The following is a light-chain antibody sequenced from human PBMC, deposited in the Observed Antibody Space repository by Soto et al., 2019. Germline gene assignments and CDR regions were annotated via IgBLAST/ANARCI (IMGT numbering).Light chain of an antibody. CDR1: SSDVGTYNY. J-gene: IGLJ1*01. Sequence: QSALTQPPSASGSPGQSVTISCTGTSSDVGTYNYVSWYQQYPGKAPKLMIYEVNKRPSGVPDRFSGSKSGNTASLTVSGLQAEDEADYYCSSYAGSSNVFGTGTKLTVL. CDR3: SSYAGSSNV. CDR2: EVN. V-gene: IGLV2-8*01.